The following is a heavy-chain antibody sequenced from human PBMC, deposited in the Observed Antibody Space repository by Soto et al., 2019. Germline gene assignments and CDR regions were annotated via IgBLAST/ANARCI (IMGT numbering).Heavy chain of an antibody. CDR2: IYPGDSDT. V-gene: IGHV5-51*01. CDR1: GYSFTSYW. CDR3: ARHPHSPIRYFDWLFRKAGAFDI. D-gene: IGHD3-9*01. J-gene: IGHJ3*02. Sequence: PGESLKISCKGSGYSFTSYWIGWVRQMPGKGLEWMGIIYPGDSDTRYSPSFQGQVTISADKSISTAYLQWSSLKASDTAMYYCARHPHSPIRYFDWLFRKAGAFDIWGQGTMVTVSS.